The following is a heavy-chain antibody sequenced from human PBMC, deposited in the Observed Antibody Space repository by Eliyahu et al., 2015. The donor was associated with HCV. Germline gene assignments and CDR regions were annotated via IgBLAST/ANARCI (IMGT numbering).Heavy chain of an antibody. J-gene: IGHJ3*02. D-gene: IGHD4-17*01. V-gene: IGHV1-3*01. CDR3: AGDYGAGAFDI. Sequence: QKFQGRVTITRDTSASTAYMELSSLRSEDTAVYYCAGDYGAGAFDIWGQGTMVTVSS.